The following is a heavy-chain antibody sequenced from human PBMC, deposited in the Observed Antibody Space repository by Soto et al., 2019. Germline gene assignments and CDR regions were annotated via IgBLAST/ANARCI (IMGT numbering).Heavy chain of an antibody. Sequence: SLRLSCAASGFTFSSYGMHWVRQAPGKGLEWVAVISYDGSNKYYADSVKGRFTISRDNSKNTLYLQMNSLRAEDTAVYYCAKEGSRITIFVCVIGRPPYYGMYVWGQGTTVTVSS. D-gene: IGHD3-3*01. CDR2: ISYDGSNK. J-gene: IGHJ6*02. CDR1: GFTFSSYG. V-gene: IGHV3-30*18. CDR3: AKEGSRITIFVCVIGRPPYYGMYV.